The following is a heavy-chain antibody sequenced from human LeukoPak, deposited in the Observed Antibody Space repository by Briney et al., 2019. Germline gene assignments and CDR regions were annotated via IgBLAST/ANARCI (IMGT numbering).Heavy chain of an antibody. CDR3: ATVTRGTTLDH. V-gene: IGHV1-3*01. J-gene: IGHJ5*02. Sequence: ASVKVSCKASRYTFTRHAIHWVRQAPGQRLEWMGWINAGNGDAKYSQKFQGRVTFTGDTSASTAYMELSSLKSEDTAVYYCATVTRGTTLDHWGQGTLVTVSS. CDR2: INAGNGDA. D-gene: IGHD4-23*01. CDR1: RYTFTRHA.